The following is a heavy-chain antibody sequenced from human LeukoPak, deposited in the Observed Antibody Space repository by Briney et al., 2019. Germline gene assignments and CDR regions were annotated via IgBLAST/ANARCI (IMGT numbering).Heavy chain of an antibody. Sequence: ASVKVSCKASGGTFSSYAISWVRQAPGQGLEWMGGIIPIFGTANYAQKFQGRVTITADESKSTAYMEVSSLRSEDTPVYYCASSDYYDSSGSTFDYWGQGTLVTVSS. CDR2: IIPIFGTA. CDR1: GGTFSSYA. D-gene: IGHD3-22*01. V-gene: IGHV1-69*13. J-gene: IGHJ4*02. CDR3: ASSDYYDSSGSTFDY.